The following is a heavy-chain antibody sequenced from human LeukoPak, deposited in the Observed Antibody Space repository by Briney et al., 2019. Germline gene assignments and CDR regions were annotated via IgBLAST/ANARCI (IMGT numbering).Heavy chain of an antibody. D-gene: IGHD1-26*01. V-gene: IGHV3-53*01. CDR2: TYSSGST. Sequence: GGSLRLSCAASDFTVSSNSMSWVRQAPGKGLEWVSVTYSSGSTHYADSVKGRLTISRDSSKNTLYLQMNSLRAEDTAVYYCATESYGATWGQGTLVTVSS. J-gene: IGHJ4*02. CDR1: DFTVSSNS. CDR3: ATESYGAT.